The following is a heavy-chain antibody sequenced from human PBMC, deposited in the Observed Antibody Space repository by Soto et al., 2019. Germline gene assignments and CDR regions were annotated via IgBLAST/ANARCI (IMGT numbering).Heavy chain of an antibody. D-gene: IGHD6-6*01. CDR3: ARVGGVAARTFDY. Sequence: SETLSLTCTVSGGSINDFYWSWIRQPPGKGLEWIGYIYYSGSTDYNPSLKGRVTISVDASKNQFSLKLRSVTAADTAVYYCARVGGVAARTFDYWGQGTLVTVSS. V-gene: IGHV4-59*01. CDR1: GGSINDFY. J-gene: IGHJ4*02. CDR2: IYYSGST.